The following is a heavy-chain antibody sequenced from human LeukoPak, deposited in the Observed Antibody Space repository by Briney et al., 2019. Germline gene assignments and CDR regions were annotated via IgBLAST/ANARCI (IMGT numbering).Heavy chain of an antibody. D-gene: IGHD5-12*01. J-gene: IGHJ4*02. Sequence: GRSLRLSCAASGFTFDDYAMHWVRQAPGKGLEWVSGISWNSGSIGYADSVKGRFTISRDNAKNSLYLQMNSLRAEDTAVYYCARGAGYSGYDYFDYWGQGTLVTVSS. CDR1: GFTFDDYA. CDR2: ISWNSGSI. CDR3: ARGAGYSGYDYFDY. V-gene: IGHV3-9*01.